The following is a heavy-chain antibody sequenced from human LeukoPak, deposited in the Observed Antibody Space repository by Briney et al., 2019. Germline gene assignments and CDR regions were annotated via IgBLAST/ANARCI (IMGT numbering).Heavy chain of an antibody. CDR2: INHSGST. CDR3: ARVGVGSGSYYNTHYYYYGMDV. CDR1: GGSFSGYY. V-gene: IGHV4-34*01. J-gene: IGHJ6*02. Sequence: PSETLSLTCAVYGGSFSGYYWSWIRQPPGKGLEWIGEINHSGSTNYIPSLKSRVTISVDTSKNQFSLKLSSVTAADTAVYYCARVGVGSGSYYNTHYYYYGMDVWGQGTTVTVSS. D-gene: IGHD3-10*01.